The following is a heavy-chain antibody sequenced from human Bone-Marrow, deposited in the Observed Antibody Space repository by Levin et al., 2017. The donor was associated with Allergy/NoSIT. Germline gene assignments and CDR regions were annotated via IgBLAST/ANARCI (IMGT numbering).Heavy chain of an antibody. CDR2: ITGGGATT. CDR1: GFMFRNIA. CDR3: ARTKVEGGDYLDYFAH. J-gene: IGHJ4*02. D-gene: IGHD4-17*01. V-gene: IGHV3-23*01. Sequence: GESLKISCVASGFMFRNIAMSWVRQAPGKGLEGVSSITGGGATTYYADSVKGRVTISRDNPQKTPYLQKKRLRAEDKAVYFCARTKVEGGDYLDYFAHWGQGTLVTVSS.